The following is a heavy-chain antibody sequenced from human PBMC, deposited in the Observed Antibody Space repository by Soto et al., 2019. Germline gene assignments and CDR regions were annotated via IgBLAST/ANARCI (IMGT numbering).Heavy chain of an antibody. Sequence: EASVKVSCKASGGTFSSYAISWVRQAPGQGLEWMGGIIPIFGTANYAQKFQGRVTITADESTSTAYMELSSLRSEDTAVYYCASAAGHYYGMDVWGQGTTVTVSS. D-gene: IGHD6-13*01. J-gene: IGHJ6*02. CDR3: ASAAGHYYGMDV. CDR1: GGTFSSYA. V-gene: IGHV1-69*13. CDR2: IIPIFGTA.